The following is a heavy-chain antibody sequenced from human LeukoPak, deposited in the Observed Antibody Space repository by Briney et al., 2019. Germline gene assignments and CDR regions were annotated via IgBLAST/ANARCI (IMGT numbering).Heavy chain of an antibody. CDR1: GFTFSSYA. D-gene: IGHD3-10*01. CDR2: ISGSGGST. Sequence: GGSLRLSCAASGFTFSSYAMSWVRQAPGKGLEWVSAISGSGGSTYYADSVKGRFTISRDNSKNTLYLQMNSLRAEDRAVYYWAKIKDSRTSGSYSDYWGQGTLVTVSS. J-gene: IGHJ4*02. V-gene: IGHV3-23*01. CDR3: AKIKDSRTSGSYSDY.